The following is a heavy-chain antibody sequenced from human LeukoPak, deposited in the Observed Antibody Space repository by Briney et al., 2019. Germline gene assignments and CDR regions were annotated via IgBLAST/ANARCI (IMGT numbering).Heavy chain of an antibody. J-gene: IGHJ4*02. V-gene: IGHV4-34*01. CDR2: INHSGST. CDR3: ARGRVELGFVY. CDR1: GGSFSGYY. D-gene: IGHD1-26*01. Sequence: SETLSLTCAVYGGSFSGYYWSWIRQPPGKGLEWIGEINHSGSTNYNPSLKSRVTISVDTSKNQFSLKLSSVTAADTAVYYCARGRVELGFVYWGQGTLVTVSS.